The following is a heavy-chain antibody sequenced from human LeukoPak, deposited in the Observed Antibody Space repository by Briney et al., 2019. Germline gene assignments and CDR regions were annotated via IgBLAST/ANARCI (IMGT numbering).Heavy chain of an antibody. J-gene: IGHJ4*02. V-gene: IGHV1-46*01. D-gene: IGHD3-22*01. CDR2: INPSGGST. Sequence: GASVKVSCKASGCTFTSYYMHWVRQAPGQGLEWMGIINPSGGSTSYAQEFQGRVTMTRDTSTSTVYMELSSLRSDDTAVYYCARDVASSGYYWDWGQGTLVTVSS. CDR3: ARDVASSGYYWD. CDR1: GCTFTSYY.